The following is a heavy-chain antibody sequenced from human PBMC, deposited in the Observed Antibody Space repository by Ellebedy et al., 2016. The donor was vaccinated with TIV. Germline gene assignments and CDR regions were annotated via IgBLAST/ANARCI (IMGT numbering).Heavy chain of an antibody. Sequence: GESLKISXAASGFTVSSNYMTWVRQAPGKGLEWVSVIYSGGATYYADSVKGRFTISRDNAKNSLYLQMNSLRDEDTAVYYCARDVRGNYYGMDVWGQGTTVTVSS. D-gene: IGHD2/OR15-2a*01. J-gene: IGHJ6*02. V-gene: IGHV3-53*01. CDR2: IYSGGAT. CDR3: ARDVRGNYYGMDV. CDR1: GFTVSSNY.